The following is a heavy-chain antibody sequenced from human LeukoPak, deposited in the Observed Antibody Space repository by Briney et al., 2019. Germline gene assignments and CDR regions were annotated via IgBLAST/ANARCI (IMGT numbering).Heavy chain of an antibody. J-gene: IGHJ6*03. V-gene: IGHV4-38-2*02. Sequence: PSETLSLTCAVSGYSISSGYYWGWIRQPPGKGLEWIGSIYHSGSTYYNPSLKSRVTISVDTSKNQFSLKLSSVTAADTAVYYCARDGSSAATPYYYYMDVWGKGTTVTVSS. CDR1: GYSISSGYY. CDR3: ARDGSSAATPYYYYMDV. D-gene: IGHD2-15*01. CDR2: IYHSGST.